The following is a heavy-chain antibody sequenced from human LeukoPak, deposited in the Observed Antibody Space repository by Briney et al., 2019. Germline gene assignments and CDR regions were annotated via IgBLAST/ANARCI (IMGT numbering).Heavy chain of an antibody. V-gene: IGHV4-38-2*02. CDR2: IYHSGST. D-gene: IGHD1-14*01. CDR3: GRTYISGGGNLDL. Sequence: SETLSLTCTVSGYSISSGYYWGWIRQPPGKGLEWIGSIYHSGSTYYNPSLKSRVTISVDTSKNQFSLKLSSVTAADTAVYYCGRTYISGGGNLDLRGPGNLVNV. J-gene: IGHJ5*02. CDR1: GYSISSGYY.